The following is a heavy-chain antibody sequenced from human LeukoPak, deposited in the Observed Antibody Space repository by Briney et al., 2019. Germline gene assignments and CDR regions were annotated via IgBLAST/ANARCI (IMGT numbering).Heavy chain of an antibody. CDR2: IYYSGST. D-gene: IGHD2-2*02. CDR1: GGSISSGGYY. CDR3: ARYCSSTNCYKGGFDP. J-gene: IGHJ5*02. Sequence: SETLSLTCTVTGGSISSGGYYWSWIRQHPGKGLEWIGYIYYSGSTYSNPSLKSRVTISVDTSKNQFSLNLSSVTAADTAVYYCARYCSSTNCYKGGFDPWGQGTLVTVSS. V-gene: IGHV4-31*03.